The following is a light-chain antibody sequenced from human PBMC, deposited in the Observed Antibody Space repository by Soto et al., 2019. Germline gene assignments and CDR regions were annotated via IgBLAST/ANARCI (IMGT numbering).Light chain of an antibody. CDR1: QVVSSSY. J-gene: IGKJ2*01. V-gene: IGKV3-20*01. Sequence: EIVLTQSPGTLSLSPGESATLSCRANQVVSSSYLAWYQQKPGQAPRLLIYHASDRATGVPDRFSGSGSGTDFALTSTRLEPEDFALFYCQQYGTFPFSFGQGTKREIK. CDR2: HAS. CDR3: QQYGTFPFS.